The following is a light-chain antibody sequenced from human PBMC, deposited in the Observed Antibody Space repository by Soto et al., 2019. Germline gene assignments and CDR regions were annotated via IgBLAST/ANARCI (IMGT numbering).Light chain of an antibody. Sequence: QSALTQTASVSGSPGQSITISCTGTSSDVGSYDLVSWYQQLPGKVPKLMIYEVSKRPSGVSNRFSGSKSGNTASLTISGLQADDEADYYCCSYTRSSTVKFGGGTKLTVL. CDR3: CSYTRSSTVK. CDR1: SSDVGSYDL. J-gene: IGLJ2*01. V-gene: IGLV2-23*02. CDR2: EVS.